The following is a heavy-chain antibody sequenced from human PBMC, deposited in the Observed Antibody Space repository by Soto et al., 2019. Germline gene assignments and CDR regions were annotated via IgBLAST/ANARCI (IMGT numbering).Heavy chain of an antibody. D-gene: IGHD3-16*02. Sequence: GWSLRLSCVASGFSFGSYALTWVRQAPGKGLEWVSTISGSDGKTFYADAVKGRFSISRDISQSTLYLQMNSLRDDDTAIYYCARWSYLDYWGQGTRVTVSS. CDR1: GFSFGSYA. J-gene: IGHJ4*02. CDR3: ARWSYLDY. CDR2: ISGSDGKT. V-gene: IGHV3-23*01.